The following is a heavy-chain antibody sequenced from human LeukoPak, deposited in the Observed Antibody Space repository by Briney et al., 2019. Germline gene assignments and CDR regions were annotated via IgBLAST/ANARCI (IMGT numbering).Heavy chain of an antibody. Sequence: PGGSLRLSRAASGFTFSNYGMHWVRQAPGKGLEWVALISYDGSNKYYTDSEKGRFTISRDNSKNTLYLQMNSLRAEDTAVYYCAKDSGPGGYNPLDYWGQGTRVTVSS. CDR3: AKDSGPGGYNPLDY. D-gene: IGHD5-24*01. V-gene: IGHV3-30*18. CDR2: ISYDGSNK. J-gene: IGHJ4*02. CDR1: GFTFSNYG.